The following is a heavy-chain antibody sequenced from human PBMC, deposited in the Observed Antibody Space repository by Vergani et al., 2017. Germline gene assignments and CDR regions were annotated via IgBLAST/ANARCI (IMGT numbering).Heavy chain of an antibody. D-gene: IGHD5-24*01. Sequence: QVQLVQSGAEVKTPGASVKVSCKASGYTFTSYYMHWVRQAPGQGLEGMGIINPSGGSKSDAQKFQGRVTMTRDTATSTVCMELSGLRAEDTAVYYCAREGDSYNSFDYWGQGTLVTVSS. V-gene: IGHV1-46*01. J-gene: IGHJ4*02. CDR1: GYTFTSYY. CDR3: AREGDSYNSFDY. CDR2: INPSGGSK.